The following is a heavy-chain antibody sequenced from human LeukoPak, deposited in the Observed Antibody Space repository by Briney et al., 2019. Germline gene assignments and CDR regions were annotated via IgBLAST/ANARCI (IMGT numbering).Heavy chain of an antibody. J-gene: IGHJ4*02. CDR1: GYTFTSYY. CDR3: ARPHREYSSSSSLAY. CDR2: INPSGGST. V-gene: IGHV1-46*01. Sequence: ASVKVSCKASGYTFTSYYMHWVRQAPGQGLEWMGIINPSGGSTSYAQKFQGRVTMTRDMSTSTVYMELSSLRSEDTAVYYCARPHREYSSSSSLAYWGQGTLVTVSS. D-gene: IGHD6-6*01.